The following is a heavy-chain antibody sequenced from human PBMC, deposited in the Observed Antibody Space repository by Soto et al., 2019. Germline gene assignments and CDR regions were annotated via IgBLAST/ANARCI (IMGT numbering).Heavy chain of an antibody. CDR3: ARGFPAGRGSPPDF. V-gene: IGHV3-23*01. J-gene: IGHJ4*02. Sequence: EMQLLESGGGLVQPGGSLRLSCAASGFTFSSFAMSWVRQAPGKGLDWVSAISGSGGSTYSADSVKGRFPISRDNSKNTLYRQVSGLRAEATAVFHWARGFPAGRGSPPDFWGQGPLFPVPS. CDR2: ISGSGGST. CDR1: GFTFSSFA. D-gene: IGHD6-13*01.